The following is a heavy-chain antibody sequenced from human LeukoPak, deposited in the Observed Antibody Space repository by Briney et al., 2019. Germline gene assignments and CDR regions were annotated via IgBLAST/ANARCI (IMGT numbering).Heavy chain of an antibody. CDR3: ARGYSSADY. CDR2: IYRGGST. D-gene: IGHD5-18*01. J-gene: IGHJ4*02. CDR1: GFNVSTNN. V-gene: IGHV3-53*01. Sequence: GGSLRLSCAASGFNVSTNNMNWVRQAPGKGLEWVSVIYRGGSTLNANSVKGRFTISRDSSRNTLFLQMNSLRAEDTAVYYCARGYSSADYWGQGTLVTVSS.